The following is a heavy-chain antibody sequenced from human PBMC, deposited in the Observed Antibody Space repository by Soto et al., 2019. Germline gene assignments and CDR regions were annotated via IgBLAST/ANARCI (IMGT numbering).Heavy chain of an antibody. CDR1: GFTFSSYA. D-gene: IGHD2-21*02. V-gene: IGHV3-30-3*01. Sequence: QVQLVESGGGVVQPGRSLRLSCAASGFTFSSYAMHWVRQAPGKGLAWVAVISYDGSNKYYTDSVKGRFTISRDNSKNTLYLQMNSLRAEDTAVYYCARDGGDHFDYWGQGTLVTVSS. CDR2: ISYDGSNK. J-gene: IGHJ4*02. CDR3: ARDGGDHFDY.